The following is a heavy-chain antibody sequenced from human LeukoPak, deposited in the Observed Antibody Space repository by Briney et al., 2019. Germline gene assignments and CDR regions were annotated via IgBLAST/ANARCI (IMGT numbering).Heavy chain of an antibody. J-gene: IGHJ4*02. Sequence: PSETLSLTCTVSGGSISSYYWSWIRQPAGKGLEWIGRIYTSGSSNYNPSHKSRVTMSVDTSKNQFSLKLSSVTAADTAVYYCARDQYYYDSSGYLFDYWGQGTLVTVSS. CDR2: IYTSGSS. CDR3: ARDQYYYDSSGYLFDY. CDR1: GGSISSYY. D-gene: IGHD3-22*01. V-gene: IGHV4-4*07.